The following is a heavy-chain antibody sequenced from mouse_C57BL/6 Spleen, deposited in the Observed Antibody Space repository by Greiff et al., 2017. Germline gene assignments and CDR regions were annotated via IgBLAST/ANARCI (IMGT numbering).Heavy chain of an antibody. V-gene: IGHV1-80*01. CDR3: ARSGQLRLSWFAY. CDR2: IYPGDGDT. Sequence: QVQLQQSGAELVKPGASVKISCKASGYAFSSYWLNWVKQRPGKGLEWIGQIYPGDGDTNYNGKFKGKATLTADKSSSTAYMQLSSLTSEDSAVYFCARSGQLRLSWFAYWGQGTLVTVSA. J-gene: IGHJ3*01. D-gene: IGHD3-2*02. CDR1: GYAFSSYW.